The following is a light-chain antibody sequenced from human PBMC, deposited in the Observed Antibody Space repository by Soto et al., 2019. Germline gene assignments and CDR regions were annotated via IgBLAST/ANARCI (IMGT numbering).Light chain of an antibody. CDR1: QSVSNRY. Sequence: EIVLTQSPGTLSLSPGERATLSCRASQSVSNRYLAWYQQKPGQAPRLLIHGASSRATGITDRFSGSGSGTDFTLTNSRLEPEDFAVYYCQHYDSSPRTFGQGTKVEVK. V-gene: IGKV3-20*01. CDR2: GAS. CDR3: QHYDSSPRT. J-gene: IGKJ1*01.